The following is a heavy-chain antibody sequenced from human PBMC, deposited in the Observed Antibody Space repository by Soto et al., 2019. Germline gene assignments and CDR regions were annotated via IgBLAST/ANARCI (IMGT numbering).Heavy chain of an antibody. CDR2: TNTDGKSA. J-gene: IGHJ4*02. CDR3: PRELPISWSFDY. Sequence: GGSLRLSCEASGFTFSSYWMHWVRQSPGKGLEWLVRTNTDGKSATFADSVKGRSTLSRDNPRNRLYLEMHSLRAEDTAVYYCPRELPISWSFDYWGQGTPVTVSS. V-gene: IGHV3-74*01. D-gene: IGHD2-21*01. CDR1: GFTFSSYW.